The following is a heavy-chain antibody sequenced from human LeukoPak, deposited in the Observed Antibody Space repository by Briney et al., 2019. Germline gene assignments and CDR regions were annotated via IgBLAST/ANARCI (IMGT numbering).Heavy chain of an antibody. D-gene: IGHD3-16*02. Sequence: SQTLSLTCAISGDSVSSNSAAWNWIRQSPSRGLEWLGRTYYRSKWYNDYAVSVESRITINPDTSKNQFSLQLNSVTPEDTAVYYRARVGDYVWGSYRAYYFDYWGQGTLVTVSS. CDR1: GDSVSSNSAA. V-gene: IGHV6-1*01. J-gene: IGHJ4*02. CDR3: ARVGDYVWGSYRAYYFDY. CDR2: TYYRSKWYN.